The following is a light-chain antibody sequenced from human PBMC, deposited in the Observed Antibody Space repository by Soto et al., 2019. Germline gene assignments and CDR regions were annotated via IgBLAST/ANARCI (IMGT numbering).Light chain of an antibody. CDR2: DAS. CDR3: QEYKNWPSIT. J-gene: IGKJ5*01. Sequence: MTQSPATLSVSPGERVTLSCRASQSISNWLAWYQQKPGRAPKLLIYDASSLESGVPSRFSGSGSGTEFTLTISSLQPEDLAVYYCQEYKNWPSITFGQGTRLEIK. V-gene: IGKV1-5*01. CDR1: QSISNW.